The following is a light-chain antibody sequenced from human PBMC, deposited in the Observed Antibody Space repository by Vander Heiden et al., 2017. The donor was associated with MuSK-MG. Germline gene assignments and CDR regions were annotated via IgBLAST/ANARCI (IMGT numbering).Light chain of an antibody. CDR3: QVWDADTYHVV. V-gene: IGLV3-21*02. Sequence: SFMLTQPPSVSVAPGQTATITCVENNIGKKSVHWYQQKPGQAPVLVLYDDTDRPSGIPERISGSNSGNTATLTISRVEAGDEADYYCQVWDADTYHVVFGGGTTLPVL. J-gene: IGLJ2*01. CDR1: NIGKKS. CDR2: DDT.